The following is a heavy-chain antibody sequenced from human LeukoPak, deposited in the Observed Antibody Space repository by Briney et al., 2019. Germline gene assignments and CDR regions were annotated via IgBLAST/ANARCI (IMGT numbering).Heavy chain of an antibody. J-gene: IGHJ6*03. CDR2: IIPIYGTP. CDR3: ARGKLGYYYYHMDA. D-gene: IGHD3-3*02. V-gene: IGHV1-69*05. Sequence: SVKVSCKASGGTPSGYAISWVRQAPGQGLEWMGGIIPIYGTPHSAQKFQGRVTITTDESTSTAFMDLSSLRSEDTAVYYCARGKLGYYYYHMDAWGKGTTVTVSS. CDR1: GGTPSGYA.